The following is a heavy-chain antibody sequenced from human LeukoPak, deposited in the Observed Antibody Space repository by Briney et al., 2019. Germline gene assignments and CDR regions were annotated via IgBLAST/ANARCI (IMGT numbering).Heavy chain of an antibody. J-gene: IGHJ4*02. CDR3: ARDRGYARTDSGGYPVFDL. V-gene: IGHV3-7*03. D-gene: IGHD6-19*01. Sequence: GGSLRLSCAASGFTFSSYWMSWVRQAPGKGLEWVANIKQDGSEKYYVDSVKGRFSISRDNVNNALYLQMDNLRVEDTAVYFCARDRGYARTDSGGYPVFDLWGQGTLVTVSS. CDR1: GFTFSSYW. CDR2: IKQDGSEK.